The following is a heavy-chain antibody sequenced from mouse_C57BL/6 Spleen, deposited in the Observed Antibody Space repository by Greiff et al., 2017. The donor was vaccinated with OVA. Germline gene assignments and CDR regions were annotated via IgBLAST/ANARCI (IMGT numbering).Heavy chain of an antibody. J-gene: IGHJ2*01. Sequence: VKLQESGAELVRPGASVKLSCKASGYTFTDYYINWVKQRPGQGLEWIARIYPGSGNTYYNEKFKGKATLTAEKSSSTAYMQLSSLTSEDSAVYFCAREGSSGYVGYFDYWGQGTTLTVSS. CDR2: IYPGSGNT. CDR3: AREGSSGYVGYFDY. V-gene: IGHV1-76*01. CDR1: GYTFTDYY. D-gene: IGHD3-2*02.